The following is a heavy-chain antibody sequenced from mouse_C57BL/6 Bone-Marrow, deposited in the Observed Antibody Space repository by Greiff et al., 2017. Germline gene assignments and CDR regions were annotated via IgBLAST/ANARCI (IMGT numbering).Heavy chain of an antibody. CDR3: ARDLGLAMDY. V-gene: IGHV1-59*01. D-gene: IGHD4-1*01. CDR2: IDPSDSYT. CDR1: GYTFTSYW. J-gene: IGHJ4*01. Sequence: QVQLQQPGAELVRPGTSVKLSCKASGYTFTSYWMHWVKQRPGQGLEWIGVIDPSDSYTNYNQKFKGQATLAVDTSSSNAYMQLSSLTSEDSAVYYCARDLGLAMDYWGQGTSVTVSS.